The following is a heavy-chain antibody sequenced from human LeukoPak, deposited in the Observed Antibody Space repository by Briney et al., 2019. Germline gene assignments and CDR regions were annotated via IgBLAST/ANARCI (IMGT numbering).Heavy chain of an antibody. CDR2: FDPEDGET. CDR3: ATVTPDTAAMGDY. CDR1: GYTLTELS. Sequence: ASVKVSCKVSGYTLTELSMHWVRQAPGKGPEWMGGFDPEDGETIYAQKFQGRVTMTEDTSTDTAYMELSSLRSEDAAVYYCATVTPDTAAMGDYWGQGTLVTVSS. D-gene: IGHD5-18*01. J-gene: IGHJ4*02. V-gene: IGHV1-24*01.